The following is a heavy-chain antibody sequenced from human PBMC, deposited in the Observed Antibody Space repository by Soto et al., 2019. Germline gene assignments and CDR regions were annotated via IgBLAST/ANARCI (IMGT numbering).Heavy chain of an antibody. D-gene: IGHD3-9*01. Sequence: QVQLVQSGAEVKKPGASVKVSCKASGYTFTSYGISWVRQAPGQGLEWMGWISAYNGNTNYAQKLQGRVTMTTDTSTRPAYVELRSLRADDTAVYYCARDGYFDCLARVRPPLSVGVWGKGTTVTVSA. CDR2: ISAYNGNT. V-gene: IGHV1-18*01. CDR3: ARDGYFDCLARVRPPLSVGV. J-gene: IGHJ6*04. CDR1: GYTFTSYG.